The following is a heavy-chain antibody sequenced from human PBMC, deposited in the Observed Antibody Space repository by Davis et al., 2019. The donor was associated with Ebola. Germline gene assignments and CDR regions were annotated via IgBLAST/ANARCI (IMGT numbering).Heavy chain of an antibody. CDR1: GYTFTSYY. J-gene: IGHJ6*02. CDR2: INPSGGST. D-gene: IGHD3-3*01. Sequence: ASVKVSCKASGYTFTSYYMHWVRQAPGQGLEWMGIINPSGGSTSYAQKFQGRVTMTRDTSTSTVYMELSSLRSEDTAVYYCARFINDFWSGDYYYGMDVWGQGTTVTVSS. V-gene: IGHV1-46*01. CDR3: ARFINDFWSGDYYYGMDV.